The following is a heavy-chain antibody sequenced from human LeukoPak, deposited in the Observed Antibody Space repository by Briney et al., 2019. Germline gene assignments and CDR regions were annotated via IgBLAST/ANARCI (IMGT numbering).Heavy chain of an antibody. CDR2: IDYSGRT. J-gene: IGHJ5*02. CDR1: GGSISSSGFC. D-gene: IGHD3-3*01. V-gene: IGHV4-39*01. Sequence: PSETLSLTCTVSGGSISSSGFCWGWIRQSPGKGLEWIGTIDYSGRTFYNPSLKSRVTISVDTAKNQFSLKLTSVTAADTAVYSCPRQDDQDLGHPNWFDPWGQGTLVTVSS. CDR3: PRQDDQDLGHPNWFDP.